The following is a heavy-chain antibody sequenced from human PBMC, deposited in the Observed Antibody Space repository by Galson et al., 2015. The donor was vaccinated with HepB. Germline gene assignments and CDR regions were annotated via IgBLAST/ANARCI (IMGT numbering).Heavy chain of an antibody. D-gene: IGHD3-3*02. CDR2: ISGSGGTT. CDR3: AKEEGYIFGLPDY. V-gene: IGHV3-23*01. CDR1: GFTFSGSA. Sequence: SLRLSCAASGFTFSGSAMSWVRQAPGKGPEWVSVISGSGGTTYYADSVKGRFTIPRDNSKNTLYLQMNSLRAEDTAVYYCAKEEGYIFGLPDYWGQGVLVTVSS. J-gene: IGHJ4*02.